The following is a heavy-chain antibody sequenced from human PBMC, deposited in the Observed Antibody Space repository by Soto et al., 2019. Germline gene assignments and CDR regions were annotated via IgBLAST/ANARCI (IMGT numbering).Heavy chain of an antibody. D-gene: IGHD2-2*01. J-gene: IGHJ5*02. CDR1: GGTFSSYA. V-gene: IGHV1-69*01. Sequence: QVQLVQSGAEVKKPGSSVKVSCKASGGTFSSYAISWVRQAPGQGLEWMGGIIPIFGTANYAQKFQGSVTITADESTSPAYMELSSLRSEDTAVYYCARVGRGSTCSSTSCPNWFYPWGQGTLVTVSS. CDR3: ARVGRGSTCSSTSCPNWFYP. CDR2: IIPIFGTA.